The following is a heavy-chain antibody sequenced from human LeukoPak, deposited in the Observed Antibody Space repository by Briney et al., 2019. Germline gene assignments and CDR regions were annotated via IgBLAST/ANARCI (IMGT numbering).Heavy chain of an antibody. Sequence: SETLSLTCTVSGGSISSYYWSWIRQPARKGLEWIGRIYTSGSTNYNPSLKSRVTMSVDTSKNQFSLKLSSVTAADTAVYYCARTGGLAANYYYYGMDVWGQGTTVTVSS. CDR3: ARTGGLAANYYYYGMDV. CDR1: GGSISSYY. V-gene: IGHV4-4*07. CDR2: IYTSGST. D-gene: IGHD2-15*01. J-gene: IGHJ6*02.